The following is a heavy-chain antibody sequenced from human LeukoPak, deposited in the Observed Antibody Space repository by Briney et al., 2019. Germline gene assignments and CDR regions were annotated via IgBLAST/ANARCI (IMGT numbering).Heavy chain of an antibody. CDR1: GFTFSSYG. CDR2: IGSSGTTT. V-gene: IGHV3-23*01. D-gene: IGHD4-11*01. CDR3: AKLNYGTDY. Sequence: PGGSLRFSGAASGFTFSSYGMSWVRQAPGKGLEWVSSIGSSGTTTYYADSVKGRFTISRDNSKNTLFLQMNSLRAEDTAVYYCAKLNYGTDYWGQGTLVTVSS. J-gene: IGHJ4*02.